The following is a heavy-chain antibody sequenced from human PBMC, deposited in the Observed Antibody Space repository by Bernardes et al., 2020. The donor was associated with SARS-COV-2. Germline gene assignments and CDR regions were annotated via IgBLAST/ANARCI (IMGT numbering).Heavy chain of an antibody. CDR3: ARDFRRDFTKIPNSIPHY. D-gene: IGHD3-3*02. CDR2: ISAYNGNT. CDR1: GYTFTSYG. J-gene: IGHJ4*02. V-gene: IGHV1-18*01. Sequence: ASVKVSCKASGYTFTSYGISWVRQAPGQGLEWMGWISAYNGNTNYAQKLQGRVTMTTDTSTSTAYMELRSLRSDDTAVYYCARDFRRDFTKIPNSIPHYWGQGTLVTVSS.